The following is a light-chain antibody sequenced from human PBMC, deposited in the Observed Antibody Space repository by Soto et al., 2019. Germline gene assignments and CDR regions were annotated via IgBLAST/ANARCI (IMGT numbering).Light chain of an antibody. J-gene: IGKJ5*01. CDR1: QTVLRSSNNKNH. V-gene: IGKV4-1*01. CDR2: WAS. Sequence: DIVMTQSPDSLAVSLGERATFNCKSSQTVLRSSNNKNHLAGYQQKPEQPPKMLISWASTRESGVPDRFSGSGSGTDFTLTISSLQAEDVAVYYCQHYYTVPVTFGQGTRLEIK. CDR3: QHYYTVPVT.